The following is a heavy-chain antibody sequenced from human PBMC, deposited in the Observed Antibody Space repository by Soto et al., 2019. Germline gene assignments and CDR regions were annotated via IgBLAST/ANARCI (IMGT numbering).Heavy chain of an antibody. Sequence: PGESLKISCKGSGYSFTSYWIGWVRQMPGKGLEWMGIIYPGDSDTRYSPSFQGQVTISADKSISTAYLQWSSLKASDTAMYYCARHGIAAAGGGIAYYYYGMDVWGQGTTVTVPS. V-gene: IGHV5-51*01. D-gene: IGHD6-13*01. CDR2: IYPGDSDT. CDR3: ARHGIAAAGGGIAYYYYGMDV. J-gene: IGHJ6*02. CDR1: GYSFTSYW.